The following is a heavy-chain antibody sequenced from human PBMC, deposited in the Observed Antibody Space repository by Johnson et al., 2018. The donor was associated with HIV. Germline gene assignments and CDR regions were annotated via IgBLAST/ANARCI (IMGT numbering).Heavy chain of an antibody. CDR2: ISWDGGST. J-gene: IGHJ3*02. CDR3: AKAEITYYYDSSGYFGAFDI. CDR1: GFTFDDYT. V-gene: IGHV3-43*01. D-gene: IGHD3-22*01. Sequence: VQLVESGGGLVKSGGSLRLSCAASGFTFDDYTMHWVRQAPGKGLEWVSLISWDGGSTYYADSVKGRFTISRDNSKNSLYLQMNSLRTEDTALYYCAKAEITYYYDSSGYFGAFDIWGQGTMVTVSS.